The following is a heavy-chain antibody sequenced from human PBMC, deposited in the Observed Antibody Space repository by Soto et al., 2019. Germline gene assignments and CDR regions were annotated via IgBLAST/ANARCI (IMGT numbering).Heavy chain of an antibody. D-gene: IGHD3-16*01. CDR2: IAPDDSET. J-gene: IGHJ4*02. CDR3: ARLLTPTEWQRGGVFDN. CDR1: GYVFTSYY. V-gene: IGHV5-51*01. Sequence: GESLKISCKASGYVFTSYYIGWVRQMPGKGLEWMGIIAPDDSETRYNPSFQGQVSFTVDKSITTAYLRLSGRKASDTALFYCARLLTPTEWQRGGVFDNWGQGTPVTVSS.